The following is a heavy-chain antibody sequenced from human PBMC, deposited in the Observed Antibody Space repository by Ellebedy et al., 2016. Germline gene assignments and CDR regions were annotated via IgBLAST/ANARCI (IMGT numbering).Heavy chain of an antibody. V-gene: IGHV3-7*03. CDR1: GFTFNNYW. J-gene: IGHJ5*02. CDR3: VRDGVATAMGHWFDH. D-gene: IGHD1-1*01. Sequence: GGSLRLSCVASGFTFNNYWMSWVRQAPGMGLEWVANIREDGSQMHYVDSVRGRFTISRDNAKNSVYLQMNGLRAEDTAVYYCVRDGVATAMGHWFDHWGQGTLVTVSS. CDR2: IREDGSQM.